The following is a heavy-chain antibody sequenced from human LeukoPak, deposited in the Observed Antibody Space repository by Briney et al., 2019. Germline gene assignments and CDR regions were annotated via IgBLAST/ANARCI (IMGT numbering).Heavy chain of an antibody. J-gene: IGHJ6*02. D-gene: IGHD3-3*01. CDR1: GFTFSSYW. V-gene: IGHV4-34*01. CDR2: INHSGST. CDR3: ARAVLRFLEWLPVLGGMDV. Sequence: NTGGSLRLSCAASGFTFSSYWMSWVRQPPGKGLEWIGEINHSGSTNYNPSLKSRVTISVDTSKNQFSLKLSSVTAADTAVYYCARAVLRFLEWLPVLGGMDVWGQGTTVTVSS.